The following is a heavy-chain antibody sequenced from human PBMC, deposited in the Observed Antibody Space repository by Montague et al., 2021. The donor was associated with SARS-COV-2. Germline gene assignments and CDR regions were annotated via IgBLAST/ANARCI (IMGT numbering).Heavy chain of an antibody. CDR1: GDTVSSNSAA. Sequence: CPISGDTVSSNSAAWNWIRQSPSRGLEWLGRTYYRSKWYRDYALXVRSRLTVNPDTSENQFSLQLNSVTPDDTAVYYCARSGYGGGTTWFYFDSWGPGTLITVSS. V-gene: IGHV6-1*01. CDR2: TYYRSKWYR. J-gene: IGHJ4*02. CDR3: ARSGYGGGTTWFYFDS. D-gene: IGHD6-13*01.